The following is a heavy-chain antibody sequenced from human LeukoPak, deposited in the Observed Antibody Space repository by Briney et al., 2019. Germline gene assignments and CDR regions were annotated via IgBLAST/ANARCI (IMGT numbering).Heavy chain of an antibody. CDR2: IYPGDSDT. J-gene: IGHJ4*02. D-gene: IGHD3-22*01. V-gene: IGHV5-51*03. Sequence: PGESLKISCKGSGYSFTSYWIGWVRQMPGKGLEWMGIIYPGDSDTIYSPSFQGQVTISADKSITTAYLQWSSLKASDTAMYYCARYYYDSSGYYHFDYWGQGTLVTVSS. CDR1: GYSFTSYW. CDR3: ARYYYDSSGYYHFDY.